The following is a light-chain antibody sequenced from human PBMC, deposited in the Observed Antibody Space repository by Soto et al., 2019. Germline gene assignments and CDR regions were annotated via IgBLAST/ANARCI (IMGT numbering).Light chain of an antibody. Sequence: EIVLTQSPGTLSLSPGERAALSCRASQSVSSSYLAWYQQKPGQAPRLLIYGASSRATGIPDRFSGSGSGTDFTLTISRLEPEVFAVYYCQQYGSSPYTFGQGTK. CDR2: GAS. V-gene: IGKV3-20*01. CDR3: QQYGSSPYT. J-gene: IGKJ2*01. CDR1: QSVSSSY.